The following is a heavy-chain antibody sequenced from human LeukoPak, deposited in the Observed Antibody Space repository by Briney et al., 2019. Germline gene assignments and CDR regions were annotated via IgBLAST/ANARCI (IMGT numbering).Heavy chain of an antibody. D-gene: IGHD2-15*01. CDR3: ARLDGTGYCSGGSCYYSKYYFDY. J-gene: IGHJ4*02. V-gene: IGHV5-51*01. CDR2: IYPGDSDT. Sequence: GESLKISCKGSGYSINNYWIGWVRQMPGKGLEWMGIIYPGDSDTRYSPSFQGQVTISADKSISTAYLQWSSLKASDTAMYYCARLDGTGYCSGGSCYYSKYYFDYWGQGTLVTVSS. CDR1: GYSINNYW.